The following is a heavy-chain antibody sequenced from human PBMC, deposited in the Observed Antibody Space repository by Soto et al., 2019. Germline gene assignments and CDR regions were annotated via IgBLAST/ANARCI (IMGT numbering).Heavy chain of an antibody. J-gene: IGHJ1*01. CDR2: ISGSGDST. V-gene: IGHV3-23*01. D-gene: IGHD6-19*01. Sequence: GGSLRLSCAASGFTFSSYAMSWFRQAPGKGLEWVSGISGSGDSTYYADSVKGRFTISRDTSKNTLYLQMNSLRAEDTAVYYCAKGVPGIAVAGTGYFQQWGQGTLVTVSS. CDR1: GFTFSSYA. CDR3: AKGVPGIAVAGTGYFQQ.